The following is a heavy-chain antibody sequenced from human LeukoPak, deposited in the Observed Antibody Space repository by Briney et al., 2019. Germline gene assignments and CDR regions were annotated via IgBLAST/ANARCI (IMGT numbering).Heavy chain of an antibody. J-gene: IGHJ4*02. Sequence: ASVKVSCKASGGTFSSYAISWVRQAPGQGLEWMGWINPNSGGTNYAQKFQGRVAMTRDTSISTAYMELSRLRFDDTAVYYCTRPYYSDSRGYNDYWGQGTLVTVSS. V-gene: IGHV1-2*02. CDR2: INPNSGGT. CDR3: TRPYYSDSRGYNDY. CDR1: GGTFSSYA. D-gene: IGHD3-22*01.